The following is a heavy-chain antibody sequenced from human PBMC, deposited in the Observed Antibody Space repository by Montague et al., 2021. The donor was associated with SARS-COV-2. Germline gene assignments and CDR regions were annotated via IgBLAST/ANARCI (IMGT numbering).Heavy chain of an antibody. CDR2: IYYSGCT. CDR3: ARGVTMIVVVMRYNWFDP. V-gene: IGHV4-39*01. D-gene: IGHD3-22*01. J-gene: IGHJ5*02. Sequence: SETLSLTCTVSGGSISSSSYYWGWIRQPPGKGLEWIGSIYYSGCTYYNPSLKSRVTISVDTSKNQFSLKLSSVTAADTAVYYCARGVTMIVVVMRYNWFDPWGQGTLVTVSS. CDR1: GGSISSSSYY.